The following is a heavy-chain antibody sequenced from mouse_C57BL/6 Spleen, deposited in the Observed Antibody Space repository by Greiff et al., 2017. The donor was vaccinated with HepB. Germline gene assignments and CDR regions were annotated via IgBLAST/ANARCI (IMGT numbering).Heavy chain of an antibody. D-gene: IGHD2-2*01. J-gene: IGHJ3*01. CDR3: ARWEGRVTTEAWFAY. CDR1: GYTFTSYW. CDR2: IYPGSGST. V-gene: IGHV1-55*01. Sequence: QVQLQQPGAELVKPGASVKMSCKASGYTFTSYWITWVKQRPGQGLEWIGDIYPGSGSTNYNEKFKSKATLTVDTSSSTAYMQLSSLTSEDSAVYYCARWEGRVTTEAWFAYWGQGTLVTVSA.